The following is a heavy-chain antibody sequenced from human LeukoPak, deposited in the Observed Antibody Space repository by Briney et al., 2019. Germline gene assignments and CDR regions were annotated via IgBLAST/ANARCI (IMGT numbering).Heavy chain of an antibody. Sequence: GASVKVSCKASGGTFSTYATSWVRQAPGQGLEWMGGIIPMFGKANYAQKLQGRVTITADESTSTAYMELSSLRSDDTAVYYCARGWLAETTVVTPYNYWGQGTLVTVSS. J-gene: IGHJ4*02. CDR2: IIPMFGKA. CDR3: ARGWLAETTVVTPYNY. V-gene: IGHV1-69*13. CDR1: GGTFSTYA. D-gene: IGHD4-23*01.